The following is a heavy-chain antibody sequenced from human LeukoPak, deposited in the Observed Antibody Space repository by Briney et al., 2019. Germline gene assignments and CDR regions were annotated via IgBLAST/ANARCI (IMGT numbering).Heavy chain of an antibody. CDR3: ARHFPSRLEAFDI. V-gene: IGHV4-4*02. D-gene: IGHD3-3*02. CDR1: GGSISSSNW. Sequence: SETLSLTCAVSGGSISSSNWWSWVRQPPGKGLEWIGEIYHSGSTNYNPSLKSRVTISVDTSKNQFSLKLSSVTAADTAVYYCARHFPSRLEAFDIWGQGTMVTVSS. J-gene: IGHJ3*02. CDR2: IYHSGST.